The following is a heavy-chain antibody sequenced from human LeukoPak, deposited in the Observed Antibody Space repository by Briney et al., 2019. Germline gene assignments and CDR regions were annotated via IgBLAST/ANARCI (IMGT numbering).Heavy chain of an antibody. J-gene: IGHJ6*02. Sequence: ASVKVSCKASGYTFTGYYMHWVRQAPGQRLEWMGWINGGKGNTVYSQKFQGRVTITRDTSASTAYMELSSLRSEDTAVYFCAREQWLGSFYYYYYGMDVWGQGTTVTVSS. CDR3: AREQWLGSFYYYYYGMDV. CDR1: GYTFTGYY. CDR2: INGGKGNT. D-gene: IGHD6-19*01. V-gene: IGHV1-3*01.